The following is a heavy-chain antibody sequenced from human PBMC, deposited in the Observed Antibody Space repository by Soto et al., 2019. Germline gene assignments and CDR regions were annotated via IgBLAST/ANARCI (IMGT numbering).Heavy chain of an antibody. J-gene: IGHJ4*02. CDR1: GFTFSSYA. Sequence: PGGSLRLSCAASGFTFSSYAMSWVRQAPGKGLEWVSAISGSGGSTYYADSVKGRFTISRDNSKNTLYLQMNSLRAEDTAVYYCATRPVPAAMPGEFDYWGQGTLVTVSS. V-gene: IGHV3-23*01. CDR2: ISGSGGST. CDR3: ATRPVPAAMPGEFDY. D-gene: IGHD2-2*01.